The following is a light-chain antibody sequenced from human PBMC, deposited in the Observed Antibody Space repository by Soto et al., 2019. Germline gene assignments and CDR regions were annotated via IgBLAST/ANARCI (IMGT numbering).Light chain of an antibody. J-gene: IGLJ3*02. CDR1: SSDVGGYNF. Sequence: QSALTQPRSVSGSPGQSVTISCTGTSSDVGGYNFVSWYQHHPGKAPKLMIYDVSKRPSGVPDRLSGSKSGSTAYLTISGLQAEDEADYYCCSYAGSYTMVFGGGTKLTVL. CDR2: DVS. V-gene: IGLV2-11*01. CDR3: CSYAGSYTMV.